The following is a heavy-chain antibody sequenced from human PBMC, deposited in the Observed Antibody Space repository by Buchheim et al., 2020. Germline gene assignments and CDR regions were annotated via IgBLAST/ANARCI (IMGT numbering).Heavy chain of an antibody. V-gene: IGHV2-70*19. CDR1: GFSLRTSAMC. CDR2: VDWENDK. CDR3: VRMAPSGGPYCGSSGVDV. D-gene: IGHD2-21*01. Sequence: HVTLRESGPALVKPTQTLTLTCTFSGFSLRTSAMCVSWVRQPPGKALEWLALVDWENDKIYRRPQKTRLTISKDTSENQVVLTMTNMDLVDTGTYYCVRMAPSGGPYCGSSGVDVWGQGT. J-gene: IGHJ6*02.